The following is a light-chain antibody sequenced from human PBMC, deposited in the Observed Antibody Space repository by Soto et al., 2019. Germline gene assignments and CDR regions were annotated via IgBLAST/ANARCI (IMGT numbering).Light chain of an antibody. J-gene: IGKJ3*01. CDR3: QQYYSTPPT. CDR1: QSVLYSSNNKNY. CDR2: WAS. V-gene: IGKV4-1*01. Sequence: DIVMTQSPDSLAVSLGERATINCKSSQSVLYSSNNKNYLAWYQQKPGQPPKLLIYWASTRESGVPDRFSGRGSGTDFELTISSLQAEDVAVYYYQQYYSTPPTFGPGTKVDIK.